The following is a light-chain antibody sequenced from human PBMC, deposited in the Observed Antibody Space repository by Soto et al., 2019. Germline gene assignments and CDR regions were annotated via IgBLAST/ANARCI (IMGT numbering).Light chain of an antibody. CDR2: GNN. CDR1: SSNIGAGYN. V-gene: IGLV1-40*01. Sequence: QSVLTQPPSMSGAPGQRVTTSCTGSSSNIGAGYNVHWYQQLPGTAPKLLIYGNNNRPSGVPDRFSGSKSGTSASLAITGLQAEDEADYHCQSYDSSLSGFYVFGTGTKLTVL. CDR3: QSYDSSLSGFYV. J-gene: IGLJ1*01.